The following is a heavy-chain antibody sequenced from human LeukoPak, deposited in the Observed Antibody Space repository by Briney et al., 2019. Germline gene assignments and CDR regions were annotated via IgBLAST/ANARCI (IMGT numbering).Heavy chain of an antibody. CDR3: AKVYSSGCFDY. CDR1: GFTFSSYA. D-gene: IGHD6-19*01. J-gene: IGHJ4*02. Sequence: GGSLRLFCAASGFTFSSYAMSWVRQAPGKGLEWFSAISGSGGSTYYADSVKGRFTISRNNSNNTLYLQMNSLRAEDTAVYYCAKVYSSGCFDYWGQGTLVTVSP. CDR2: ISGSGGST. V-gene: IGHV3-23*01.